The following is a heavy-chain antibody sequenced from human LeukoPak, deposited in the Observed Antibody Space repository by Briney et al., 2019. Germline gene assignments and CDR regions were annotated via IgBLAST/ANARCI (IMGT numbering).Heavy chain of an antibody. Sequence: GGSLRLSRAASVFTFSNYWMHWVRHAPGKGLVWVSRIYNDGSSTSYADSVKGRFTISRDNAKSTLYLQMNSLRADDTAVFVCARVRGGSGRSYAADAFDIWGQGTMVTVSS. D-gene: IGHD1-26*01. CDR1: VFTFSNYW. V-gene: IGHV3-74*01. CDR2: IYNDGSST. J-gene: IGHJ3*02. CDR3: ARVRGGSGRSYAADAFDI.